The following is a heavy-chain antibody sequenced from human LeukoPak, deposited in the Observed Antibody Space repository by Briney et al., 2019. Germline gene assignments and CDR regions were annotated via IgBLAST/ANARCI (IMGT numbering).Heavy chain of an antibody. CDR1: GYSFTSYW. D-gene: IGHD3-22*01. CDR2: IYPGDSDT. CDR3: ATALGLYYYDSSGYYYPFDY. J-gene: IGHJ4*02. V-gene: IGHV5-51*01. Sequence: GESLKISCKGSGYSFTSYWIGWVRQMPGKGLEWMGIIYPGDSDTRYSPSFQGQVTISADKSISTAYLQWSSLKASDTAMYYCATALGLYYYDSSGYYYPFDYWGQGTLVTVSS.